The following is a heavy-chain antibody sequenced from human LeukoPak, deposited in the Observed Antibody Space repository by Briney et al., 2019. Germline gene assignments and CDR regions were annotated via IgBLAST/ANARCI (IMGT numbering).Heavy chain of an antibody. Sequence: APVKVSCKASGYTFTSYDINWVRQATGQGLEWMGWMNPNSGNTGYAQKFQGRVTITRNTSISTAYMELSSLRSEDTAVYYCARDYYDSSGYYHLDYWGQGTLVTVSS. V-gene: IGHV1-8*03. CDR3: ARDYYDSSGYYHLDY. CDR2: MNPNSGNT. CDR1: GYTFTSYD. J-gene: IGHJ4*02. D-gene: IGHD3-22*01.